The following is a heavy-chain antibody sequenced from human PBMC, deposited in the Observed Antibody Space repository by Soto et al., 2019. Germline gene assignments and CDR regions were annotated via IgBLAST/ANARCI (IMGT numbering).Heavy chain of an antibody. CDR3: AKDLLVVTATPSGY. CDR2: ISGSGGST. D-gene: IGHD2-15*01. J-gene: IGHJ4*02. Sequence: EVQLLESGGGLVQPGGSLRLSCAASGFTFSSYAMSWVRQTPGKGLEWVSTISGSGGSTYYADSVKGRFTISRDNSKNTLYLQMNSLRAEDTALYYCAKDLLVVTATPSGYWGQGTLVTVSS. CDR1: GFTFSSYA. V-gene: IGHV3-23*01.